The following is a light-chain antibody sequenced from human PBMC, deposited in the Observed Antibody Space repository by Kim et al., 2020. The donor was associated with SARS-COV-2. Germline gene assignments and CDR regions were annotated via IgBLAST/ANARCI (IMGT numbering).Light chain of an antibody. CDR3: QAWDRGSVG. J-gene: IGLJ2*01. Sequence: SYELTQPPSVSVSPGQTASIPCSGDELGSRYASWYRQKPGQSHVLVIYQDTKRPSGIPERFSGSNSGNTATLTISGTQPMDEADYYCQAWDRGSVGFGGGTQRTVL. CDR2: QDT. CDR1: ELGSRY. V-gene: IGLV3-1*01.